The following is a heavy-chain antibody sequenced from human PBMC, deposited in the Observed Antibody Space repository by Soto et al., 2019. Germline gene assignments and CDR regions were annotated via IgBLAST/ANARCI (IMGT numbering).Heavy chain of an antibody. V-gene: IGHV4-31*03. CDR1: GGSIISCGYY. CDR2: IYYSGST. CDR3: ARDAHGLSTVSLSNWFDP. D-gene: IGHD4-17*01. Sequence: SETLSLTCTVSGGSIISCGYYWSWIRQHPGKGLEWIGYIYYSGSTYYNPSLKSRVTISVDTSKNQFSLKLSSVTAADTAVYYCARDAHGLSTVSLSNWFDPWGQGTLVSVSS. J-gene: IGHJ5*02.